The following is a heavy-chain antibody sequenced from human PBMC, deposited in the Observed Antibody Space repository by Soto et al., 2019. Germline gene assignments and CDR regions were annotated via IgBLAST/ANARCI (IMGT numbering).Heavy chain of an antibody. V-gene: IGHV3-23*01. Sequence: EVQLLESGGGWLQPGWSLRLSCAASGFTFSRYAMSWGCQAPGKGLEWVSAISGRGGSIYYADSGKGRFTISRDNAKNTLYLQMNSLRAEDTPVYYCAKEPRYYYDSSGDEYFPHWGQGTPDTVSS. CDR1: GFTFSRYA. J-gene: IGHJ1*01. CDR2: ISGRGGSI. D-gene: IGHD3-22*01. CDR3: AKEPRYYYDSSGDEYFPH.